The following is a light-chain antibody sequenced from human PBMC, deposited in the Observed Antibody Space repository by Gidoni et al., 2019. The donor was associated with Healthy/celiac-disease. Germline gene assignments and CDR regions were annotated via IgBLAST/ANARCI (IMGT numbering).Light chain of an antibody. J-gene: IGKJ5*01. CDR3: QQYYNLPRT. CDR2: DAS. Sequence: DIQRTQSPSSLSASVGERVTITCQESQDISNYLNWYQQKPGKAPTLLIYDASNLETGVPSRFSGSGSGTDFPFTISSLQPEDIATYYCQQYYNLPRTFGQGTRLEIK. V-gene: IGKV1-33*01. CDR1: QDISNY.